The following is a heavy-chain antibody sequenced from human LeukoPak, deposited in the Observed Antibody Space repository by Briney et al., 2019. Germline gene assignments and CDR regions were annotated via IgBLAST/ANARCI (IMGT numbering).Heavy chain of an antibody. V-gene: IGHV4-34*01. J-gene: IGHJ4*02. D-gene: IGHD6-19*01. CDR2: INHSGST. Sequence: TSGTLSLTCAVYGGSFSGYYWSWIRQPPGKGLEWIGEINHSGSTNYNPSLKSRVTISVDTSKNQFSLKLSSVTAADTAVYYCARGQVRYSSGWYGGLFDYWGQGTLVTVSS. CDR1: GGSFSGYY. CDR3: ARGQVRYSSGWYGGLFDY.